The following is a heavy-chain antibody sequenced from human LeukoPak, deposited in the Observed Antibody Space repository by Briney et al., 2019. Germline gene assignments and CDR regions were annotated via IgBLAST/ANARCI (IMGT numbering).Heavy chain of an antibody. CDR3: ARGRKSVSQLLWFGELPNWFDP. Sequence: GSVKVSCKPSGYTFTRYGINWVRQATGQRLEWMGWMNPNSGNTGYAQNFQGRVTMTRNTSISTAYMELSSLRSEDTAVYYCARGRKSVSQLLWFGELPNWFDPWGQGTLVTVSS. D-gene: IGHD3-10*01. CDR1: GYTFTRYG. CDR2: MNPNSGNT. V-gene: IGHV1-8*01. J-gene: IGHJ5*02.